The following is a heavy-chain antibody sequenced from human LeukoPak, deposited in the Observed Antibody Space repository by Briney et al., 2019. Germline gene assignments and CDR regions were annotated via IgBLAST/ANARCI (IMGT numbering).Heavy chain of an antibody. CDR2: IYPFDSES. CDR3: ARPNWARRYFDY. V-gene: IGHV5-51*01. J-gene: IGHJ4*02. Sequence: GESLKISCKVSGYSFTNYGIGWVRQMPGKGLEWMGIIYPFDSESRYSPSLQGQVTISADKSITTAYLQWSSLKASDTAMYYCARPNWARRYFDYWGQGTLVTVSS. CDR1: GYSFTNYG. D-gene: IGHD7-27*01.